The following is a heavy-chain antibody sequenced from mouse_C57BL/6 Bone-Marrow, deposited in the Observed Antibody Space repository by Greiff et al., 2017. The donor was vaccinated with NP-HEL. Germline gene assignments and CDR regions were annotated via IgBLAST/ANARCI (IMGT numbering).Heavy chain of an antibody. J-gene: IGHJ1*03. Sequence: QVQLQQSGAELVRPGTSVKMSCKASGYTFTNYWIGWAKQRPGHGLEWIGDIYPGGGYTNYNEKFKGKATLTADKSSSTAYMQFSSLTSEDSAIYYCARSYYYGSSYGYWYFDVWGTGTTVTVSS. CDR1: GYTFTNYW. CDR3: ARSYYYGSSYGYWYFDV. V-gene: IGHV1-63*01. D-gene: IGHD1-1*01. CDR2: IYPGGGYT.